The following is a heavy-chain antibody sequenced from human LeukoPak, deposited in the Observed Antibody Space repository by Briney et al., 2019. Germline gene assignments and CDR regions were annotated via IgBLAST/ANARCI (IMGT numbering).Heavy chain of an antibody. V-gene: IGHV3-33*01. Sequence: PGGSLRLSCAASGFTLTTSGMHWVRQAPGKGLEWVAVMWYDGSLKYYADSAKGRFTISRDNSKNTLNLQMDSLGVEDTAVYYCATGNGHNHGYFKYWGQGTLVTVSS. CDR1: GFTLTTSG. CDR3: ATGNGHNHGYFKY. CDR2: MWYDGSLK. J-gene: IGHJ4*02. D-gene: IGHD2-8*01.